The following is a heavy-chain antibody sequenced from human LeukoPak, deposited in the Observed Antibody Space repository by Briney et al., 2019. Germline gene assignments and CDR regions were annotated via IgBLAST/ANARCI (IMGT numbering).Heavy chain of an antibody. V-gene: IGHV1-69*13. CDR1: GGTFSSYA. CDR2: IIPIFGTA. Sequence: SVTVSCTASGGTFSSYAISWVRQAPGQGLEWMGGIIPIFGTANYAQKFQGRVTITADESTSTAYMELSSLRSEDTAVYYCARGLRFFPPDYWGQGTLVTVSS. D-gene: IGHD3-3*01. J-gene: IGHJ4*02. CDR3: ARGLRFFPPDY.